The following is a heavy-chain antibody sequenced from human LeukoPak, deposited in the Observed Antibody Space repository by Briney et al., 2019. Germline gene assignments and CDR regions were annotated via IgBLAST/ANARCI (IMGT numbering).Heavy chain of an antibody. J-gene: IGHJ3*02. CDR1: GGSFSGYY. CDR3: ARHFTGKRTFDI. Sequence: SETLSLTCAVHGGSFSGYYWSWIRQPPGKGLEWIGEINHSGSTNYNPSLKSRVTISADTSKNQFSLKLSSLTAADTAVYYCARHFTGKRTFDIWGQGTMVTVSS. CDR2: INHSGST. V-gene: IGHV4-34*01. D-gene: IGHD2-8*02.